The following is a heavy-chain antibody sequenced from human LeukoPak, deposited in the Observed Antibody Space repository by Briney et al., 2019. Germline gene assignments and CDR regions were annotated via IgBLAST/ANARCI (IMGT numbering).Heavy chain of an antibody. CDR1: GFTFSSYA. D-gene: IGHD2-15*01. Sequence: GGSLRLSCAASGFTFSSYAMHWVRQAPGKGLEYVSTIISNGGSTYYANSVKGRFTISRDNSKNTLYLQMGSLRAEDMAVYYCARERAEQVGDYYYGMDVWGQGTALTVSS. CDR3: ARERAEQVGDYYYGMDV. CDR2: IISNGGST. V-gene: IGHV3-64*01. J-gene: IGHJ6*02.